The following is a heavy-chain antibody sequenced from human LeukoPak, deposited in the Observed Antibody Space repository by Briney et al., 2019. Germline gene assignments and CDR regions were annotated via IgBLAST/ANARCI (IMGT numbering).Heavy chain of an antibody. CDR1: GYTFTAHY. J-gene: IGHJ3*01. CDR3: ARVRVGYCSSTSCYSAGLDF. D-gene: IGHD2-2*01. CDR2: MNPNSGDT. V-gene: IGHV1-2*02. Sequence: ASVKVSCKTSGYTFTAHYIHWIRQAPGQGLEWMGWMNPNSGDTNYAQKFQGRVTLTRDKTARTAYMELTRLKSDDTAVYHCARVRVGYCSSTSCYSAGLDFWGQGTMVTVSS.